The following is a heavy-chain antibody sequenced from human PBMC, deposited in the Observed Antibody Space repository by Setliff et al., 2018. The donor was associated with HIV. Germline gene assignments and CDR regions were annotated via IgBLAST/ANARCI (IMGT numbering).Heavy chain of an antibody. D-gene: IGHD6-6*01. CDR1: GGSFSGYY. Sequence: PSETLSLTCAVYGGSFSGYYWSWIRQPPGKGLEWIGEINHSGSTNYNPSLKSRVTISVDTSKNQFSLKLSSATAADTAVYYCARGIKLDYWGQGTLVTVSS. J-gene: IGHJ4*02. CDR3: ARGIKLDY. V-gene: IGHV4-34*01. CDR2: INHSGST.